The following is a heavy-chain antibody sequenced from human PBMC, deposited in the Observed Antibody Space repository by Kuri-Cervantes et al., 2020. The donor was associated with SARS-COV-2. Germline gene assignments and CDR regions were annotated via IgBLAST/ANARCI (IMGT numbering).Heavy chain of an antibody. CDR3: ARDLSLATYYDFWSGLYYFDY. V-gene: IGHV4-38-2*02. Sequence: GSLRLSCSVSGYSISGGHCWGWIRQPPGKGLERIGSVFYDGRTYYNPSLTSGVTISVDTSKNQFSLKVNSVTAADTAVYYCARDLSLATYYDFWSGLYYFDYWGQGILVTVSS. CDR2: VFYDGRT. D-gene: IGHD3-3*01. J-gene: IGHJ4*02. CDR1: GYSISGGHC.